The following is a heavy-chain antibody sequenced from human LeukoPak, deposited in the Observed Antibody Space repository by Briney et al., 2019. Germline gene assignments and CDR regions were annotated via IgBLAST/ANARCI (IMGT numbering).Heavy chain of an antibody. J-gene: IGHJ5*02. D-gene: IGHD3-3*01. CDR3: ARARGLYLPWFDP. V-gene: IGHV4-34*09. CDR1: GGSFSGYY. CDR2: INHSGST. Sequence: SETLSLTCAVYGGSFSGYYWSWIRQPPGKGLEWIGEINHSGSTYYNPSLKSRITISVDTSKNQFSLKLSSVTAADTAVYYCARARGLYLPWFDPWGQGTLVTVSS.